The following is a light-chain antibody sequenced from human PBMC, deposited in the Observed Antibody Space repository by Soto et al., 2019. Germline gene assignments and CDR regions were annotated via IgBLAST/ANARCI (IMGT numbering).Light chain of an antibody. Sequence: SYELTQPPSVSVSPGQTARITCSGDALPKQYAYWYQQKPGQAPVLVIYKDSERPSGIPERFSGSSSGTTVTLTISGGQAEDEADYYCQSADSSGTYLYVFGTGTKLTVL. CDR1: ALPKQY. CDR2: KDS. J-gene: IGLJ1*01. V-gene: IGLV3-25*03. CDR3: QSADSSGTYLYV.